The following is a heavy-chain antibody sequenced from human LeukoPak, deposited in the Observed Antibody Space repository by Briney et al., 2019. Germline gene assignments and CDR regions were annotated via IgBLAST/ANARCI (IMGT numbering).Heavy chain of an antibody. D-gene: IGHD3-16*01. J-gene: IGHJ4*02. CDR2: FYYSGST. Sequence: SGTLSLTCTVSGGSFSSSNYYWGWIRQPPGKGLEWIGSFYYSGSTYYNPSLKSRVTISGDTSKNQFSLKLRSVTAADTAVYYCARLRSALWDYWGQGTLVTVSS. V-gene: IGHV4-39*01. CDR1: GGSFSSSNYY. CDR3: ARLRSALWDY.